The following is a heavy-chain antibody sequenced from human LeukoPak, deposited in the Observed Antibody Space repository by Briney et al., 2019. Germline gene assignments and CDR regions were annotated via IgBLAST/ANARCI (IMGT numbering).Heavy chain of an antibody. D-gene: IGHD1-26*01. J-gene: IGHJ5*02. CDR2: INPHNGNT. V-gene: IGHV1-18*01. Sequence: ASVKVSCKASGYTFSSYGISWVRQAPGQGLEWMGWINPHNGNTNYAQQLQGRVTVTTDTSTSTAYMELRSLRSDDTAVYYCARGWEGWFDPWGQGTLVTVPS. CDR1: GYTFSSYG. CDR3: ARGWEGWFDP.